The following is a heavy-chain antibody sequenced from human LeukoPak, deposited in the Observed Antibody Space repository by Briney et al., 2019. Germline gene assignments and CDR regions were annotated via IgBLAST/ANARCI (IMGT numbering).Heavy chain of an antibody. CDR3: ARDLSVAGTLYYYYYMDV. Sequence: PSETLSLTCTVSGGSISSYYWSWIRQPPGKGLEWIGYIYYSGSTNYNPSLKSRVTISVDTSKNQFSLKLSSVTAADTAVYYCARDLSVAGTLYYYYYMDVWGKGTTVTVSS. CDR1: GGSISSYY. J-gene: IGHJ6*03. V-gene: IGHV4-59*01. D-gene: IGHD6-19*01. CDR2: IYYSGST.